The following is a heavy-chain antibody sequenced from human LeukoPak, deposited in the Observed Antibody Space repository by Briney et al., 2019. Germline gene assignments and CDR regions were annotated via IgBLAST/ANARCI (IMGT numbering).Heavy chain of an antibody. CDR1: GYNFTSYY. CDR2: IYPGDSDT. D-gene: IGHD1-1*01. J-gene: IGHJ4*02. Sequence: GESLKISCKGSGYNFTSYYIGWVRQMPGKGLEWMGIIYPGDSDTTYSPSFQGQLTISADKSISTAYLQWSSLKASDTAIYYCARASYNWNDNFDYWGQGTLVTVSS. CDR3: ARASYNWNDNFDY. V-gene: IGHV5-51*01.